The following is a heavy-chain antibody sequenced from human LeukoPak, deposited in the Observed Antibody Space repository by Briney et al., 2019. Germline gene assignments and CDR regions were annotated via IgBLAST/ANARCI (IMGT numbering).Heavy chain of an antibody. CDR2: INHSGST. Sequence: SETLSLTCAVYGGSFSGYYWSWIRQPPGKGLEWIGEINHSGSTNYNPSLKSRVTILVDTSKNQFSLKLSSVTAADTAVYYCARARSRYNWFDPWGQGTLVTVSS. V-gene: IGHV4-34*01. J-gene: IGHJ5*02. D-gene: IGHD2-15*01. CDR1: GGSFSGYY. CDR3: ARARSRYNWFDP.